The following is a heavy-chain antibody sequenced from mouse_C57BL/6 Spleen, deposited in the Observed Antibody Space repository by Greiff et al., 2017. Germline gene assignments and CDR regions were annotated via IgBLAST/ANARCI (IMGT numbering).Heavy chain of an antibody. CDR1: GYTFTSYW. CDR2: INPSNGGT. V-gene: IGHV1-53*01. CDR3: ARDYSNYPWFAY. Sequence: QVQLQQPGTELVKPGASVKLSCKASGYTFTSYWMHWVKQRPGQGLEWIGNINPSNGGTNYNEKFKSKATLTVDKSSSTAYLQLSSLTSEDAAVYYCARDYSNYPWFAYWGQGTLVTVSA. J-gene: IGHJ3*01. D-gene: IGHD2-5*01.